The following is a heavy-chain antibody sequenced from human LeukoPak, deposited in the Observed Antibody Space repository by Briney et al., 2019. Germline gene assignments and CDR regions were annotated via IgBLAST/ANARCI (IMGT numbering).Heavy chain of an antibody. CDR3: VREITRATTYFDS. J-gene: IGHJ4*02. Sequence: ASVKVSCKASGYTFTSYYMHWVRQAPRQGLEWMGRINPNNGDTNYAQKFPGRVTLTRDTSIGTAYMELSSLRSDDTAMYYCVREITRATTYFDSWGQGTLVTVSS. CDR1: GYTFTSYY. CDR2: INPNNGDT. V-gene: IGHV1-2*06. D-gene: IGHD1-26*01.